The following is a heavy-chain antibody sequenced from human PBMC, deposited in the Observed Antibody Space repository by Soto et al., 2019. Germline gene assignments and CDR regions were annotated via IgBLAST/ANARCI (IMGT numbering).Heavy chain of an antibody. V-gene: IGHV3-74*01. Sequence: GGSLRLSCVASGLTLSNYWMHWVRQAPGKGLVWVSHINIDGRSTSYADSVKGRFTISRDNDKNTLYLQMNSLRAEDTAVYYCARPYCSSSSCYSPPDYWGQGTLVTVSS. J-gene: IGHJ4*02. CDR2: INIDGRST. CDR1: GLTLSNYW. D-gene: IGHD2-2*01. CDR3: ARPYCSSSSCYSPPDY.